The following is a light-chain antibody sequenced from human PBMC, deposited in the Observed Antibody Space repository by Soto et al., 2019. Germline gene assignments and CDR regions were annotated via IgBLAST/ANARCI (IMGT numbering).Light chain of an antibody. CDR1: SSDIGRYNY. CDR2: EVR. V-gene: IGLV2-14*01. CDR3: SSYTTLSNRV. J-gene: IGLJ1*01. Sequence: QSALTQPASVSGSPGQSITISCTGTSSDIGRYNYVSWYQQHPGKVPKLIISEVRNRPSGVSDRFSGAKSDNSASLTISGLQPEDEADYYCSSYTTLSNRVFGTGTKVT.